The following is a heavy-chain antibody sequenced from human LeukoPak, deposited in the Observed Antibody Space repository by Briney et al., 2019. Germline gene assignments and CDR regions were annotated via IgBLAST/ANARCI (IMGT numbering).Heavy chain of an antibody. Sequence: PGGSLRLSCVASGFTFSSYGMHWVRQAPGKGLEWVALIWYDGSTQYYAASVKGRFTISRDNSKNTLYLQMNNLRAEDTAVYYCARDPGGGDYEKSLDYWGQGTLVTVSS. V-gene: IGHV3-33*01. CDR1: GFTFSSYG. CDR2: IWYDGSTQ. D-gene: IGHD4-17*01. J-gene: IGHJ4*02. CDR3: ARDPGGGDYEKSLDY.